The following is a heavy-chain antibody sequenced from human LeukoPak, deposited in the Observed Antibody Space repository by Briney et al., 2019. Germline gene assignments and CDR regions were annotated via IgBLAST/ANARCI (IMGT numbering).Heavy chain of an antibody. CDR1: GFTFSSLS. CDR3: ARVIGSYGDSAY. CDR2: ITSSSSST. J-gene: IGHJ4*02. Sequence: GGSLRLSCAASGFTFSSLSMNWVRQAPGKGLEWISYITSSSSSTYYADSVKGRFTISRDSAKNSLYLQMNSLRAEDTAVYYCARVIGSYGDSAYWGQGTLVTVSS. D-gene: IGHD4-17*01. V-gene: IGHV3-48*04.